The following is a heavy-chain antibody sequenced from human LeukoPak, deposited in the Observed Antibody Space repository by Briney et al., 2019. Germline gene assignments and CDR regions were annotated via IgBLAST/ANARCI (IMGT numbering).Heavy chain of an antibody. Sequence: PSETLSLTCSVSGGSVTSYYWSSIRQPPGKGLEWIGYVSSDGTTNYTPSLRSRLIMSVDTAKKYIYLNLTSLTAAGTAIYCCARLDCVGDGCYNTWGRGTLVTVSS. V-gene: IGHV4-59*08. CDR1: GGSVTSYY. J-gene: IGHJ5*02. D-gene: IGHD2-21*01. CDR3: ARLDCVGDGCYNT. CDR2: VSSDGTT.